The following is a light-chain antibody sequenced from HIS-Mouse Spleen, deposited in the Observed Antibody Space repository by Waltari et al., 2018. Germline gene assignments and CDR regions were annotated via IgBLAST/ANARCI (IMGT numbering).Light chain of an antibody. J-gene: IGKJ3*01. CDR1: QSVLSSSNNKNY. V-gene: IGKV4-1*01. CDR2: LAS. Sequence: DIVMTQSPDSLAVSLGERATINCKSSQSVLSSSNNKNYLAWYQQKPGQPPKLLIYLASTRESGVPDRFSGSGSGTDFTLTISSLQAEDVAVYYCQQYYSTPPTFGPGTKVDIK. CDR3: QQYYSTPPT.